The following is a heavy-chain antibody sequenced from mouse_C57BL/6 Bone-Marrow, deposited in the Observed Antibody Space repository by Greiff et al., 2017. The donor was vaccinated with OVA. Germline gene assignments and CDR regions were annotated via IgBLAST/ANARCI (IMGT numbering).Heavy chain of an antibody. D-gene: IGHD2-2*01. J-gene: IGHJ3*01. Sequence: QVQLQQSGAELVRPGASVKLSCKASGYTFTDYYINWVKQRPGQGLEWIARIYPGSGNTYYNEKFKGKATLTADKSSSTAYMQLSSLTSEDSAVYFCARETDGYDRAWFAYWGQGTLVTVSA. V-gene: IGHV1-76*01. CDR2: IYPGSGNT. CDR1: GYTFTDYY. CDR3: ARETDGYDRAWFAY.